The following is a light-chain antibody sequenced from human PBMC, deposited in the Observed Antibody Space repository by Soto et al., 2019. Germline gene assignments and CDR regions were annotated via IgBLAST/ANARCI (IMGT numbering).Light chain of an antibody. CDR1: SSDVGDYNY. Sequence: QSVLTQPASVSGSPGQSITISCTGTSSDVGDYNYVSWYQQHPGKAPKVMIYDVSNRPSGVSNRFSGSKSGNTASLTISGLQAEGEADYYCSSYTSSSTLVFGNGTKVTVL. V-gene: IGLV2-14*01. J-gene: IGLJ1*01. CDR3: SSYTSSSTLV. CDR2: DVS.